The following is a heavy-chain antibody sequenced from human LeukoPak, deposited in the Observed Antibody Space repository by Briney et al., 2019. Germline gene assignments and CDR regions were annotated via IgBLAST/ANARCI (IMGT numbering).Heavy chain of an antibody. D-gene: IGHD6-19*01. CDR1: RYTFTGYY. J-gene: IGHJ4*02. CDR2: INPNSGGT. Sequence: ASVKVPCKASRYTFTGYYMHWVRQAPGQGLEWMGWINPNSGGTNYAQKFQGRVTMTRDTSISTAYMELSRLRSDDTAVYYCARWGSGWYRLGDYWGQGTLVTVSS. V-gene: IGHV1-2*02. CDR3: ARWGSGWYRLGDY.